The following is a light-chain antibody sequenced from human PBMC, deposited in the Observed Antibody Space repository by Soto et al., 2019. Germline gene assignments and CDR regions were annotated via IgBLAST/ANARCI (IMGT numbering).Light chain of an antibody. V-gene: IGLV1-44*01. CDR3: AAWDDSLNGFDV. CDR2: SNN. J-gene: IGLJ1*01. Sequence: QSVLTQPPSASGTPGQRVTISCSGSSSNIGSNTGNWYQQLPGTAPQLLIYSNNQRPSGVPDRFSGFKSGTSASLAISGLQSEDETDSYCAAWDDSLNGFDVFGTGTKVNVL. CDR1: SSNIGSNT.